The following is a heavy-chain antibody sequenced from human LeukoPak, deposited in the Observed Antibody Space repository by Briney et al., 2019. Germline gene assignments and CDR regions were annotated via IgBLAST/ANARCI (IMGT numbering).Heavy chain of an antibody. CDR1: GXNFGSYW. CDR2: INPGDSET. Sequence: LGESLKISCKGSGXNFGSYWIGWVRQMPGKGLEWMGIINPGDSETRYSPSFQGQVTISADKSSSAAYLQWSSLKASDTAMYYCARRYSAGEVDYWGQGTLVTVSS. V-gene: IGHV5-51*01. CDR3: ARRYSAGEVDY. J-gene: IGHJ4*02. D-gene: IGHD1-14*01.